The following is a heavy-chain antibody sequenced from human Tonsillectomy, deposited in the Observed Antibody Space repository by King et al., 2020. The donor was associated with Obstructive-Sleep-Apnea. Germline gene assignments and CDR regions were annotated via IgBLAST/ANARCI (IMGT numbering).Heavy chain of an antibody. J-gene: IGHJ3*02. Sequence: EVQLVESGGVVVQPGGSLRLSCAASGFTFDDYTMHWVRQAPGKGLEWVSLISWVGGSTYYADSVKGRFTISRDNSKNSLYLQMNSLRTEDTALYYCAKDTGDSSGWSDAFDIWGQGTMVTVSS. CDR2: ISWVGGST. V-gene: IGHV3-43*01. D-gene: IGHD6-19*01. CDR1: GFTFDDYT. CDR3: AKDTGDSSGWSDAFDI.